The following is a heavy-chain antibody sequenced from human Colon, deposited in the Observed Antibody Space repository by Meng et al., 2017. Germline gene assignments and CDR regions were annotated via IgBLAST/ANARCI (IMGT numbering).Heavy chain of an antibody. J-gene: IGHJ4*02. Sequence: SETLSLTCTVSGVSMRGYYWSWLRQAPGTGREWIGDIFHSGTTNYNPSLKSRVTISVDTSNNQFSLKLSSVTAADTAVYYCATKRAGSCSGGSCSSGYFDYWGQGTLVTVSS. CDR1: GVSMRGYY. D-gene: IGHD2-15*01. CDR2: IFHSGTT. V-gene: IGHV4-59*01. CDR3: ATKRAGSCSGGSCSSGYFDY.